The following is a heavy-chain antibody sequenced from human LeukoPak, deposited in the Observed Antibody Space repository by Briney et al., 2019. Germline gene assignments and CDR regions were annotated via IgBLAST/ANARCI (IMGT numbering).Heavy chain of an antibody. V-gene: IGHV3-23*01. J-gene: IGHJ4*02. Sequence: GGSLRLSCAASGFTFSSYVMSWGRQAPGKGLEWVSSISGNSGRTYYADSVKGRFSISRDNSNNTLYLQMNSLRAEDAAVYYCAKSISSWERVDYWGQGTLVTVSS. CDR3: AKSISSWERVDY. CDR2: ISGNSGRT. D-gene: IGHD6-13*01. CDR1: GFTFSSYV.